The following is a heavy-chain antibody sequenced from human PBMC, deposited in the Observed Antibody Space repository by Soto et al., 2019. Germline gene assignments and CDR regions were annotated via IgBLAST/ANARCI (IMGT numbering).Heavy chain of an antibody. Sequence: GXSLRLSCAASGFTFSSYWLHWFRQAPVNGLLLVSRINSDGSSTSYADSVKGRFTISRDNAKNTLYLQMNSLRAEDTAVYYCARDPPPVSSSYDYYYYYMDVWGKGTTVTVSS. CDR1: GFTFSSYW. CDR2: INSDGSST. D-gene: IGHD4-17*01. J-gene: IGHJ6*03. CDR3: ARDPPPVSSSYDYYYYYMDV. V-gene: IGHV3-74*01.